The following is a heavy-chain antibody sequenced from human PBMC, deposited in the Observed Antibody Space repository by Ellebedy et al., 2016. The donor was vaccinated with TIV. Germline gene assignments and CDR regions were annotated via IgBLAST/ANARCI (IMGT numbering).Heavy chain of an antibody. D-gene: IGHD3-3*02. Sequence: GESLKISXAASGFTLSNYWMSWVRQAPGKGLEWVANIHRAGSDIYYVDSMKGRFTVSRDNAKNSLYLQMSSLRVEDTAVYYCARDSGIRTVDVWGKGTTVTVSS. CDR2: IHRAGSDI. J-gene: IGHJ6*04. CDR3: ARDSGIRTVDV. CDR1: GFTLSNYW. V-gene: IGHV3-7*01.